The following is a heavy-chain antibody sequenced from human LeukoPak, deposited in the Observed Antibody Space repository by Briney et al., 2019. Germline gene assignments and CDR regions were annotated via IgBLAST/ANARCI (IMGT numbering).Heavy chain of an antibody. J-gene: IGHJ4*02. Sequence: GESLKISCEGSGYSFTSYWIGWVRHMPGKGLDWMGIIYPGDSDTRYSPSFQGHGTISADKSISTAYLQWSSLKASDTAMYYCARPAGWGDYVAYWGQGTLVTVSS. D-gene: IGHD6-19*01. V-gene: IGHV5-51*01. CDR2: IYPGDSDT. CDR3: ARPAGWGDYVAY. CDR1: GYSFTSYW.